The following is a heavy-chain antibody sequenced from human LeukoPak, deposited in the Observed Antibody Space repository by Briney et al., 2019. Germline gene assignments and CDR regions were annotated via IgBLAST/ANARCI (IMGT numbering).Heavy chain of an antibody. D-gene: IGHD2-2*01. CDR3: ARDLPAVGGGYFDY. CDR2: IKEEGSET. J-gene: IGHJ4*02. V-gene: IGHV3-7*01. CDR1: GFTFSSNW. Sequence: GGSLTLTCAASGFTFSSNWMSWVRQAPGKGLEWVAYIKEEGSETNSVDCVKGPFTITRENAKNSLYLQMNSLRVEDTAVYYCARDLPAVGGGYFDYWGQGSLVTVSS.